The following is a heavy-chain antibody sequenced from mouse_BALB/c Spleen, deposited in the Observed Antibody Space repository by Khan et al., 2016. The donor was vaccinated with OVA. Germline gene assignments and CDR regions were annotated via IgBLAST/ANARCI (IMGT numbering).Heavy chain of an antibody. CDR2: IDPENGNT. V-gene: IGHV14-1*02. J-gene: IGHJ3*01. CDR1: GFNIKDYY. Sequence: VQLKESGAELVRPGALVKLSCKASGFNIKDYYMYWVKQRPEEGLEWIGWIDPENGNTIYDPKFQGKASITADTPSNTAYLQLSSLTSEDTAVYYCVRRGYGNYWFVYWGQGTLVTVSA. D-gene: IGHD2-1*01. CDR3: VRRGYGNYWFVY.